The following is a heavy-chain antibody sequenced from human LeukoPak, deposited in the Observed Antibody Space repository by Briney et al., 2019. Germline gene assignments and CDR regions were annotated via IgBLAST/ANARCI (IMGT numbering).Heavy chain of an antibody. CDR3: ASEHGEDFDY. V-gene: IGHV1-46*01. J-gene: IGHJ4*02. D-gene: IGHD4-17*01. CDR2: INPSGGST. Sequence: ASVKVSCKASGYTFTSYYMHWVRQAPGQGLEWMGIINPSGGSTSYAQKFQGRVTMTRNTSISTAYMELSSLRSEDTAVYYCASEHGEDFDYWGQGTLVTVSS. CDR1: GYTFTSYY.